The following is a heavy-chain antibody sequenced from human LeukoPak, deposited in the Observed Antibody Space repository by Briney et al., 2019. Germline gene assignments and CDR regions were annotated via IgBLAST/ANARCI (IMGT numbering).Heavy chain of an antibody. J-gene: IGHJ4*02. D-gene: IGHD3-10*01. CDR1: GFTFSSYA. CDR3: AREARSGSYLDY. CDR2: ISYDGSNK. Sequence: GRSLRLSCAASGFTFSSYAMHWVRQAPGKGLEWVAVISYDGSNKYYADSVKGRFTISRDNSKNTLYLQMNSLRAEDTAVYYCAREARSGSYLDYWGQGTLVTVSS. V-gene: IGHV3-30-3*01.